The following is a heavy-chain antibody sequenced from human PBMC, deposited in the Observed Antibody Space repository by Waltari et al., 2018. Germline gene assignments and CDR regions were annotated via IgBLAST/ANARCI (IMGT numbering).Heavy chain of an antibody. CDR2: IIPILGIA. D-gene: IGHD3-10*01. CDR1: GGTFSSYT. J-gene: IGHJ4*02. Sequence: QVQLVQSGAEVKKPGSSVKVSCKASGGTFSSYTLSWVRQAPGQGLEWMGRIIPILGIANYAQKFQGRVTITADKSTSTAYMELSSLRSEDTAVYYCARGYYGSGSPRDYWGQGTLVTVSS. V-gene: IGHV1-69*02. CDR3: ARGYYGSGSPRDY.